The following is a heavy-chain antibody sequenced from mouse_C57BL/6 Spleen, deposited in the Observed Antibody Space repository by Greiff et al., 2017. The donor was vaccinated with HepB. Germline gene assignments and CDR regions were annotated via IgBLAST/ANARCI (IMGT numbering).Heavy chain of an antibody. V-gene: IGHV1-64*01. J-gene: IGHJ2*01. D-gene: IGHD1-1*01. CDR1: GYTFTSYW. Sequence: QVQLKQPGAELVKPGASVKLSCKASGYTFTSYWMHWVKQRPGQGLEWIGMIHPNSGSTNYNEKFKSKATLTVDKSSSTAYMQLSSLTSEDSAVYYCARDYGSSYRDYWGQGTTLTVSS. CDR3: ARDYGSSYRDY. CDR2: IHPNSGST.